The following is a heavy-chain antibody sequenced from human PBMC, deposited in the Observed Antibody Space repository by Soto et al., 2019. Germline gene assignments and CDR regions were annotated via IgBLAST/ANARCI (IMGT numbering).Heavy chain of an antibody. CDR2: IWAGGNNE. CDR1: GMTFSDYG. CDR3: ARGFYGTGRYYTMYGMDV. D-gene: IGHD3-10*01. J-gene: IGHJ6*02. Sequence: QVQLVESGGGVVQPGKSLRLSCAASGMTFSDYGMHWVRQAPGKGLEWVASIWAGGNNEEYLDSVKCRFTISRDNSKNTLYLQMNSLRVEDTAIYYCARGFYGTGRYYTMYGMDVWGQGTTVTVSS. V-gene: IGHV3-33*01.